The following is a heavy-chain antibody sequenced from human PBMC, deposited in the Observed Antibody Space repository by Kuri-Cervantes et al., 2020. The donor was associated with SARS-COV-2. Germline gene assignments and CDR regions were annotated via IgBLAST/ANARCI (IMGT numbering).Heavy chain of an antibody. Sequence: SVKVSCKASGGTFSSYAISWVRQAPGQGLEWMGRIIPIFGIANYAQKFQGRVTITADKSTSTAYMELSSLRSDDTAVYYCASWGRDMTTVTWVDYWGQGTLVPSPQ. V-gene: IGHV1-69*04. CDR1: GGTFSSYA. CDR2: IIPIFGIA. D-gene: IGHD4-17*01. J-gene: IGHJ4*02. CDR3: ASWGRDMTTVTWVDY.